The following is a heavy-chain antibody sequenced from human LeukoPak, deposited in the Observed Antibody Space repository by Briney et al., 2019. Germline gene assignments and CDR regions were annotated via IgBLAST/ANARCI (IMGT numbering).Heavy chain of an antibody. D-gene: IGHD1-26*01. CDR1: GGSISSYY. V-gene: IGHV4-4*09. CDR3: AVGATSGDY. Sequence: SETLSLTCTVSGGSISSYYWSWIRQPPGKGLEWIGYIYTSGSTNYNPSLKSRVTISVDTSKNQFSLKLSFVTAADTAVYYCAVGATSGDYWGQGTLVTVSS. J-gene: IGHJ4*02. CDR2: IYTSGST.